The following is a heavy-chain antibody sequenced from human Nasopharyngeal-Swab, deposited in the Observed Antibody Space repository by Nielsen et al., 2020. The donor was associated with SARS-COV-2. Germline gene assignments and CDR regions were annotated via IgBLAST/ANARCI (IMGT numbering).Heavy chain of an antibody. CDR1: GGSFSGYY. V-gene: IGHV4-34*01. CDR2: INHSGST. J-gene: IGHJ6*02. Sequence: SATLSLTCAVSGGSFSGYYWSWIRQPPGKGLEWIGEINHSGSTNYNPSLKSRVTISVDTSKNQFSLKLSSVTAADTAVYYCARGGSSSWYYYYYGMDVWGQGTTVTVSS. CDR3: ARGGSSSWYYYYYGMDV. D-gene: IGHD6-13*01.